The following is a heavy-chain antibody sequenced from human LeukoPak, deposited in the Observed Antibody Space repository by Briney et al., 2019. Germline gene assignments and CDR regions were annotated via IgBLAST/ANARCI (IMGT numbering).Heavy chain of an antibody. CDR2: IDPESGGT. CDR3: ARTPLGRWELLGDY. CDR1: GYTFTDYY. V-gene: IGHV1-2*02. D-gene: IGHD1-26*01. J-gene: IGHJ4*02. Sequence: ASVTVSFTASGYTFTDYYIHWVRQAPGQGLEWMGWIDPESGGTSYAQKFQGRVTMTRATSISTAYMEMSSLRSDDTAVYFCARTPLGRWELLGDYWGQGTLVTVSS.